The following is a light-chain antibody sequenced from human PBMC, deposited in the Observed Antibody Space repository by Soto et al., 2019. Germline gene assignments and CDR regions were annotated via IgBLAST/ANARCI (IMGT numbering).Light chain of an antibody. V-gene: IGKV3-20*01. J-gene: IGKJ1*01. Sequence: EIVLTQSPGTLSLSPGQRATLSCRASQSIGSDSLAWYQQKPGQAPRLLIYDTSTRATGIPDRFGGSGSGTDFTLTISRLAPEDFAVYSCQQSGSSLWTFGQGTKVEIK. CDR1: QSIGSDS. CDR2: DTS. CDR3: QQSGSSLWT.